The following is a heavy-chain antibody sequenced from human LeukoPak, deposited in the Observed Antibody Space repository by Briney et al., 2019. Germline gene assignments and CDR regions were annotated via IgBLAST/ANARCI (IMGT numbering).Heavy chain of an antibody. CDR2: TSYSGNT. CDR1: GGSISIYY. CDR3: ARAGSGWSFDY. D-gene: IGHD6-19*01. J-gene: IGHJ4*02. Sequence: PAETLSLTCTVSGGSISIYYWTWIRQPPGKGLEWIGYTSYSGNTNYNPSLKSRVTISVDMSKNRFSLKLSSVTAADTAVYYCARAGSGWSFDYWGQGTLVTVSS. V-gene: IGHV4-59*01.